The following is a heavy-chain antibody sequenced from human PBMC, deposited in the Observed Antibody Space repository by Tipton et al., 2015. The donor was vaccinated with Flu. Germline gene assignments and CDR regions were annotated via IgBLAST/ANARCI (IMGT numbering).Heavy chain of an antibody. Sequence: QLVQSGAEVKKPGASVKVSCKASGFTFTSYYIHRVRQAPGQGLEWMGIINPGDGDPTYTQKFQGRLTMTRDTSTSTVYMELSSLRSEDAAMYYCARDRTAFDIWGQGTMVTVSS. CDR3: ARDRTAFDI. CDR1: GFTFTSYY. J-gene: IGHJ3*02. V-gene: IGHV1-46*01. CDR2: INPGDGDP.